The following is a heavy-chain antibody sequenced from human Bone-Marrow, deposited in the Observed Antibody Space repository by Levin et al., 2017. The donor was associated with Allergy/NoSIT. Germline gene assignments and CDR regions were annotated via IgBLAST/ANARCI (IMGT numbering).Heavy chain of an antibody. CDR3: ARTSYDVLTTYMDV. CDR2: VYRGGAT. D-gene: IGHD3-9*01. J-gene: IGHJ6*03. Sequence: GESLKISCAASGLMVSDNYMTWVRQAPGKGLEWVALVYRGGATYYADVVKGRFTISRDNSKNTLGLQMKDLRPEDTAVYYWARTSYDVLTTYMDVWGEGTAVTVSS. V-gene: IGHV3-66*02. CDR1: GLMVSDNY.